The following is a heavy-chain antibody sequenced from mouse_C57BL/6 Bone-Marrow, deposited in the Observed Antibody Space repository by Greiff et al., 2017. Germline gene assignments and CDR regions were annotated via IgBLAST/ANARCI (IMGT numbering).Heavy chain of an antibody. CDR2: INPNNGGT. D-gene: IGHD2-4*01. V-gene: IGHV1-26*01. CDR3: AREMGLLYYFDY. CDR1: GYTFTDYY. J-gene: IGHJ3*01. Sequence: VQLQQSGPELVKPGASVKISCKASGYTFTDYYMNWVKQSHGKSLEWIGDINPNNGGTSYNQKFKGKATLTVDKSSSTAYMELRSLTSEDSAVYYCAREMGLLYYFDYWGQGTLVTVSA.